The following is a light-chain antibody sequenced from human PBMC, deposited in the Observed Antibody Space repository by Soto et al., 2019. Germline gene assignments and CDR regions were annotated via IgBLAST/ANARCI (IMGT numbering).Light chain of an antibody. J-gene: IGLJ3*02. CDR2: GNS. V-gene: IGLV1-40*01. CDR1: SSNIGAGYD. Sequence: QSVLTQPPSVSGAPGQRVTISCTGSSSNIGAGYDVHWYQQLPGTAPKLLIYGNSNRPSGVPDRFSVSKSGTSASLAITGLQAEDEADYYCQSYDSSLSGRNWVFGGGTKVTVL. CDR3: QSYDSSLSGRNWV.